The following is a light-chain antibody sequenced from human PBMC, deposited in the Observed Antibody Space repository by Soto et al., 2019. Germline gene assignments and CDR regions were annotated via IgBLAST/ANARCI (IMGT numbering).Light chain of an antibody. J-gene: IGLJ3*02. CDR3: RSYDSSRSNAV. CDR1: ICNIGGGYD. Sequence: QSVLTQPPSVSGSPGQRITISCTGSICNIGGGYDVPWYQQHPGKAPKLLIHEDNNRPSGVPDRFSGSTSGNSASLAITGLQAEDEADYYCRSYDSSRSNAVFGGGTKLTVL. CDR2: EDN. V-gene: IGLV1-40*01.